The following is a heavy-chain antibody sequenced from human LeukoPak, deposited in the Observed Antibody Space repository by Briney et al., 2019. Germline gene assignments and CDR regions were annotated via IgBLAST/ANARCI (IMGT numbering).Heavy chain of an antibody. J-gene: IGHJ2*01. CDR3: ARVAAVDSQLWYFDL. Sequence: GGSLRLSCVATGFTFTDHYMDWVRQAPGKGLEWVGRSRNKAKSYTTEYAASVKGRFSISRDESKNSLFLQMNSLKTEDTAVYYCARVAAVDSQLWYFDLWGRGTLVTVSS. CDR1: GFTFTDHY. D-gene: IGHD3-22*01. CDR2: SRNKAKSYTT. V-gene: IGHV3-72*01.